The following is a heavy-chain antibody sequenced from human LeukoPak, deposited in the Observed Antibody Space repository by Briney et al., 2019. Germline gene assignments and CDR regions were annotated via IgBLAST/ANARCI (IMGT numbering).Heavy chain of an antibody. J-gene: IGHJ4*02. D-gene: IGHD6-13*01. Sequence: KPSETLSLTCAVYGGSFSGYYWSWIRQPPGKGLEWIGEINHSGSTNYNPSLKSRVTISVDTSKNQFSLKLSSVTAADTAVYYCARGRRIAADDSYYFDYWGQGTLVTVSS. CDR1: GGSFSGYY. CDR2: INHSGST. V-gene: IGHV4-34*01. CDR3: ARGRRIAADDSYYFDY.